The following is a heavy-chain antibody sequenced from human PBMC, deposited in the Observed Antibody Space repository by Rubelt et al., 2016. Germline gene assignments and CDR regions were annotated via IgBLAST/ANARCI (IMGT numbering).Heavy chain of an antibody. V-gene: IGHV4-59*08. D-gene: IGHD3-3*01. CDR3: ACELKDRFLEWSSKVNWFDP. Sequence: QVQLQESGPGLVKPSETLSLTCTVSGGSISSYYWSWIRQPPGKGLEWIGYIYYSGSTNYNPSLKSGVSISVDTSKNQFSLKLSSVTAADTAVYYCACELKDRFLEWSSKVNWFDPWGQGTLVTVSS. CDR1: GGSISSYY. CDR2: IYYSGST. J-gene: IGHJ5*02.